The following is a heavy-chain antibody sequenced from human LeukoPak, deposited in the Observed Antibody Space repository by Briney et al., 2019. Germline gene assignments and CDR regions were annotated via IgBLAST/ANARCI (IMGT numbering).Heavy chain of an antibody. Sequence: GGSLRLSCAASGFTVSNNFLTWVRQAPGKGLEWVSVIYSGGTTYYADSVKGRFTISRDTSRNTLYLQMNSLRAEDTAAYYCAKTGGPWDWGQGTLVIVSS. D-gene: IGHD3-10*01. CDR2: IYSGGTT. J-gene: IGHJ4*02. CDR3: AKTGGPWD. V-gene: IGHV3-53*01. CDR1: GFTVSNNF.